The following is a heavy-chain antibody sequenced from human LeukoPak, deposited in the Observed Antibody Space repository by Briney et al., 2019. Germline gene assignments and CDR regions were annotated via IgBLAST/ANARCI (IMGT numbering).Heavy chain of an antibody. CDR1: GGSISSYY. CDR3: ARAYHAALADDAFDI. D-gene: IGHD6-6*01. Sequence: SETLSLTCTVSGGSISSYYWSWIRQPPGKGLEWIGRIYTSGSTNYNPSLKSRVTMSVDTSKNQFSLKLSSVTAADTAVYYCARAYHAALADDAFDIWGQGTMVTVSS. V-gene: IGHV4-4*07. CDR2: IYTSGST. J-gene: IGHJ3*02.